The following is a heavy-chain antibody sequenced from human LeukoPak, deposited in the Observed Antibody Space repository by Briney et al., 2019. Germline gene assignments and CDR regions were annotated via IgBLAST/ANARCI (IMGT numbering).Heavy chain of an antibody. D-gene: IGHD1-26*01. CDR2: ISYDGSNK. V-gene: IGHV3-30-3*01. CDR3: ASLPLGATGMDY. CDR1: GFTFSSYW. Sequence: GGSLRLSCAASGFTFSSYWMSWVRQAPGKGLEWVAVISYDGSNKYYADSVKGRFTISRDNSKNTLYLQMNSLRAEDTAVYYCASLPLGATGMDYWGQGTLVTVSS. J-gene: IGHJ4*02.